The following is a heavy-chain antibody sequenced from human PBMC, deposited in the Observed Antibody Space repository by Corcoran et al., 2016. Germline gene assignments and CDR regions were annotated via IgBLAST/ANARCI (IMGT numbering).Heavy chain of an antibody. CDR1: GYSFTGYY. CDR3: ARVRVGYFGSGSYYALDS. V-gene: IGHV1-2*02. D-gene: IGHD3-10*01. J-gene: IGHJ4*02. CDR2: INPSSGGT. Sequence: QVQLVQSGAEVKKPGASVKVSCKASGYSFTGYYMHWVRQAPGQGLEWMGWINPSSGGTNYAQKFQGRVTMSRDTSITTAYLELCGLRSDDTAVYYCARVRVGYFGSGSYYALDSWGQGTLVSVSS.